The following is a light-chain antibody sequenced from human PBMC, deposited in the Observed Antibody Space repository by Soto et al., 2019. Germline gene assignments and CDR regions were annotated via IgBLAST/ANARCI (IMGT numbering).Light chain of an antibody. V-gene: IGKV1-39*01. CDR3: QQGYSSRWT. Sequence: DIQMTQSPSSLSASVGDRVTITCRASQNIRSYLYWYQQKPGKAPQLLIYATSSLQTGVPSRFSAGGSGTDFILVISSLQPEDSATDYCQQGYSSRWTSGRGTKVEI. CDR2: ATS. J-gene: IGKJ1*01. CDR1: QNIRSY.